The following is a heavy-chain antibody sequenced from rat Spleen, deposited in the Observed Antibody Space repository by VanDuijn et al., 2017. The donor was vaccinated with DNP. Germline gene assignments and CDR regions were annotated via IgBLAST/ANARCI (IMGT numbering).Heavy chain of an antibody. CDR2: ISSDGFTT. V-gene: IGHV5-7*01. J-gene: IGHJ2*01. Sequence: EVQLVESGGGVVQPGRSLKLSCVASGFTFSDYNMAWVRQAPKKGLEWVATISSDGFTTNYRDSVKGRFTISRDNAKSTLFLQMDSLRSEDMATYYCARSRWDYFDYWGQGVMVTVSS. CDR3: ARSRWDYFDY. CDR1: GFTFSDYN.